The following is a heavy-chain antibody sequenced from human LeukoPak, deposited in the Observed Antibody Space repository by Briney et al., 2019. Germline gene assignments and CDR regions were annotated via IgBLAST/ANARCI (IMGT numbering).Heavy chain of an antibody. CDR3: ARSAGDYGDYALYFLH. J-gene: IGHJ1*01. Sequence: ASVKVSCKASGYTFSGYGIAWVRQAPGQGLEWMGWISAHNGNTYHTQNFQGRVTMTTDTSTSTAYMELRSLGSDDTAMYYCARSAGDYGDYALYFLHWGQGTLVTVSS. CDR1: GYTFSGYG. V-gene: IGHV1-18*01. D-gene: IGHD4-17*01. CDR2: ISAHNGNT.